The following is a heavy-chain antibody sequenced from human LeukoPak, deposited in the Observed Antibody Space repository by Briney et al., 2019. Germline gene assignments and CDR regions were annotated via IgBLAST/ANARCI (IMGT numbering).Heavy chain of an antibody. CDR2: ISYDESDK. Sequence: GGSLRLSCAVSGFTFRNYGMHWVRQAPGKGLEWVAVISYDESDKYYGDSVKGRFTISRDNSKNTLFLQMNSLRAEDTAVYFCAKDFRRADYYDSSGYYRMIDYWGQGTLAAVSS. J-gene: IGHJ4*02. CDR1: GFTFRNYG. CDR3: AKDFRRADYYDSSGYYRMIDY. V-gene: IGHV3-30*18. D-gene: IGHD3-22*01.